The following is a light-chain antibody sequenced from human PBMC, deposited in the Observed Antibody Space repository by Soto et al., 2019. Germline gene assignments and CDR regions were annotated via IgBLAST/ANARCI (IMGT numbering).Light chain of an antibody. CDR2: RAS. V-gene: IGKV3-15*01. J-gene: IGKJ1*01. CDR3: QQYQNLRT. CDR1: QTIYRN. Sequence: VMTQSPATLSVSPGARATLSCRAGQTIYRNVAWYQQRPGQAPRLLIYRASTRATGGPARFSGSGSGTEFTLTISGLQSEEVALYYCQQYQNLRTFGQGTKVEIK.